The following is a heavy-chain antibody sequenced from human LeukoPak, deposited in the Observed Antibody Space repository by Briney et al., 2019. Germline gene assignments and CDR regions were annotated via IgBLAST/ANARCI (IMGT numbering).Heavy chain of an antibody. CDR2: IYHSGST. CDR3: ARTKPQYSWFDP. CDR1: GGSISSSNW. D-gene: IGHD1-26*01. V-gene: IGHV4-4*02. J-gene: IGHJ5*02. Sequence: PSETLSLTCAVSGGSISSSNWWSWVRQPPGKGLEWIGEIYHSGSTNYNPSLKSRVTISVDKSKNQFSLKLSSVTAADTALYYCARTKPQYSWFDPWGQGTLVTVSS.